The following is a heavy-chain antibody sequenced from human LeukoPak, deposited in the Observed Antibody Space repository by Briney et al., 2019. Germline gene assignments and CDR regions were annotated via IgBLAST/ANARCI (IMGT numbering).Heavy chain of an antibody. CDR3: ARNYDVLTGYPYYFDH. D-gene: IGHD3-9*01. CDR2: ITAGGGFK. Sequence: GGSLRLSCAASGFTFFSYNMNWVRQAPGKGLDWVSSITAGGGFKYYADSVEGRFTISRDNAKNSLYLQMSSLTPEDTAVYYCARNYDVLTGYPYYFDHWGQGILVTVSS. V-gene: IGHV3-21*01. J-gene: IGHJ4*02. CDR1: GFTFFSYN.